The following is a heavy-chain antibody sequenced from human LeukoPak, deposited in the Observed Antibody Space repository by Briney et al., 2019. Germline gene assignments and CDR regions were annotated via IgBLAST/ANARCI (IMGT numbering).Heavy chain of an antibody. CDR1: GGAVSSSDDY. D-gene: IGHD3-22*01. V-gene: IGHV4-39*07. CDR2: IYYTGSS. Sequence: SETLSLTCSVSGGAVSSSDDYWGFVRQTPGKGLEWMGSIYYTGSSHYNPSLRSRATISVDTSKNQFSLKLSSVTAADTAVYYCTRAASSGPLFTYHMDVWGKGTTVTVSS. CDR3: TRAASSGPLFTYHMDV. J-gene: IGHJ6*03.